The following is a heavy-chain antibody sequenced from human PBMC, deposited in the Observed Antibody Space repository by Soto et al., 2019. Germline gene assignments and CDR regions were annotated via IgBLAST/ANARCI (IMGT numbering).Heavy chain of an antibody. V-gene: IGHV1-46*01. J-gene: IGHJ6*03. CDR3: ARTLTYCSSTSCYNFYYYMDV. D-gene: IGHD2-2*02. CDR1: GYTFTSYY. Sequence: ASVKVSCKASGYTFTSYYMHWVRQAPGQGLEWMGIINPSGGSTSYAQKFQGRVTMTRDTSTSTVYMEPSSLRSEDTAVYYCARTLTYCSSTSCYNFYYYMDVWGKGTTVTVSS. CDR2: INPSGGST.